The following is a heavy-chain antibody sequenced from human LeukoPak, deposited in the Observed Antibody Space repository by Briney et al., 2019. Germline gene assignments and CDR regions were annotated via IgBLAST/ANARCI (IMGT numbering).Heavy chain of an antibody. V-gene: IGHV4-34*01. CDR3: ARDKSHCSGGSCYYYGMGV. Sequence: SETLSLTCAVYGGSFSGYYWSWIRQPPGKGLEWIGEINHSGSTNYNPSLKSRVTISVDTSKNQFSLKLSSVTAADTAVYYCARDKSHCSGGSCYYYGMGVWGQGTTVTVSS. D-gene: IGHD2-15*01. CDR1: GGSFSGYY. CDR2: INHSGST. J-gene: IGHJ6*02.